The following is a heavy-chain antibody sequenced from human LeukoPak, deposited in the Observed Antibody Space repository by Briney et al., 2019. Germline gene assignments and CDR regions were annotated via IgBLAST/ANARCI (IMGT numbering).Heavy chain of an antibody. V-gene: IGHV4-34*01. CDR2: INHSGST. J-gene: IGHJ4*02. Sequence: PSETLSLTCTVSGGSISSYYWSWIRQPPGKGLEWIGEINHSGSTNYNPSLKSRVTISVDTSKNQFSLKLSSVTAADTAVYYCARGVGEFFDYWGQGTLVTVSS. CDR3: ARGVGEFFDY. CDR1: GGSISSYY. D-gene: IGHD3-10*01.